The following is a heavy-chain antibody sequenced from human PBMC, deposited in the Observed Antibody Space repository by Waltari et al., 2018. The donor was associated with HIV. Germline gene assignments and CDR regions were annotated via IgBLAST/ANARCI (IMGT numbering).Heavy chain of an antibody. CDR2: ISYDGSNK. CDR1: GFTFRSEG. Sequence: QVQLVESGGGVVQPGRSLRLSCAASGFTFRSEGERGVRAAPGKGLEWVAVISYDGSNKYYADSVKGRFTISRDNSKNTLYLQMNSLRAEDTAVYYCAKAVNGWYGGSDYWGQGTLVTVSS. CDR3: AKAVNGWYGGSDY. D-gene: IGHD6-19*01. J-gene: IGHJ4*02. V-gene: IGHV3-30*18.